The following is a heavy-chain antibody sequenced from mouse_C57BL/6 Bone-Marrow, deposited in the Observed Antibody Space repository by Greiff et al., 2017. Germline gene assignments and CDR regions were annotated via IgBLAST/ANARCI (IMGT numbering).Heavy chain of an antibody. V-gene: IGHV1-81*01. CDR3: AKANLLWYWYFDV. CDR2: IYPRSGNT. Sequence: VQLQQSGAELARPGASVKLSCTASGYTFTSYGISWVKQRPGQGLEWIGEIYPRSGNTYYNEKFKGKATLTADKSSSTAYMELRSLTSEDSAVYFCAKANLLWYWYFDVWGTGTTVTVSS. D-gene: IGHD2-1*01. J-gene: IGHJ1*03. CDR1: GYTFTSYG.